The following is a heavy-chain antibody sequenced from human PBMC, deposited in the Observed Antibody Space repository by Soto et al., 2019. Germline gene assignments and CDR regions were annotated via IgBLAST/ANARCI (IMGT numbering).Heavy chain of an antibody. CDR3: EKGILRGMDV. J-gene: IGHJ6*02. CDR2: ISSSGITT. V-gene: IGHV3-23*01. Sequence: EVQLLESGGGLVQPGGSLRLSCAASGFTFSTYAMSWVRQAPGKGLEWVSGISSSGITTYYADSVKGRFTISRDNSKNTLYLQMNSLRAEDTAIYYCEKGILRGMDVWGQGTTVTVS. D-gene: IGHD2-8*02. CDR1: GFTFSTYA.